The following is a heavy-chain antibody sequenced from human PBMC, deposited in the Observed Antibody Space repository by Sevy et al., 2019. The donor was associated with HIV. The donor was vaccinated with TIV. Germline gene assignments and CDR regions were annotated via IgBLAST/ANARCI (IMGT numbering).Heavy chain of an antibody. CDR2: ISKDGSDK. J-gene: IGHJ6*02. D-gene: IGHD6-13*01. Sequence: GGSLRLSCAAAGFTFSRYGMHWARQAPGKGLEWVAVISKDGSDKENADSVKGRFTVSTENSKDTVYLQMISLRLDDTAVYYCANSRGRYEGSSWLYYEYIMDVWGQGTTVTVSS. CDR3: ANSRGRYEGSSWLYYEYIMDV. V-gene: IGHV3-30*18. CDR1: GFTFSRYG.